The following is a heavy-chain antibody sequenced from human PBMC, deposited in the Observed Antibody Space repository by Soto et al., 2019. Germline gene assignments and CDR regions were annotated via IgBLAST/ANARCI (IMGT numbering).Heavy chain of an antibody. Sequence: QVQLQQWGAGLLKPSETLSLTCAVSGGSFSGYYWSWIRQPPGKGLEWIGDINHSGSTNYNLSLKSRGTLSVDTSKNQFSLKLSSVTAADTAVYYCARGRYYGSGSYYNRWYFDLWGRGTLVTVSS. J-gene: IGHJ2*01. CDR1: GGSFSGYY. CDR2: INHSGST. V-gene: IGHV4-34*01. CDR3: ARGRYYGSGSYYNRWYFDL. D-gene: IGHD3-10*01.